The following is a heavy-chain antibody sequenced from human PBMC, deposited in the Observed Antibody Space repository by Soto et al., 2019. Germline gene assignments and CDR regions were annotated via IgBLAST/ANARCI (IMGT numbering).Heavy chain of an antibody. J-gene: IGHJ4*02. D-gene: IGHD6-19*01. CDR3: ARHSEVAGVYFEY. CDR1: GGSISSYY. V-gene: IGHV4-59*08. CDR2: IYYSGST. Sequence: SETLSLTCTVSGGSISSYYWIWIRQPPGKGLEWIGYIYYSGSTNYNPSLKSRVTISVDTSKNQFSLKLSSVTAADTAVYYCARHSEVAGVYFEYWGQGTLVTLSS.